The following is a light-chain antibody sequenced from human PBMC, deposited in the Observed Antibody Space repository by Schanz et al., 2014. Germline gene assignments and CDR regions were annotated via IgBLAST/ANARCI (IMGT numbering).Light chain of an antibody. V-gene: IGLV2-14*02. CDR3: SSYAGSNRGV. CDR2: EGS. CDR1: SSDVGGYNL. Sequence: QSALTQPASVSGSPGQSITISCTGTSSDVGGYNLVSWYQQHPGKAPKLMIYEGSKRPSGVSNRFSGSKSGNTASLTISGLQAEDEADYYCSSYAGSNRGVFGGGTKLTVL. J-gene: IGLJ2*01.